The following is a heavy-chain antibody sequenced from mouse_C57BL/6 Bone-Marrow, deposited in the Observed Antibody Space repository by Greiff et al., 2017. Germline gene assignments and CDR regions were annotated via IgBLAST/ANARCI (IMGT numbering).Heavy chain of an antibody. CDR1: GFTFSYYG. Sequence: EVQVVESGGGFVKPGGSLKLSCAASGFTFSYYGMHWVRQAPEKGLEWVAYISSGSSTIYYADTVKGRFTISRDNAKNTLFLQMTSLRSEDTAMYDCARRGESDYWGQGTSVTVSA. J-gene: IGHJ4*01. V-gene: IGHV5-17*01. CDR2: ISSGSSTI. CDR3: ARRGESDY.